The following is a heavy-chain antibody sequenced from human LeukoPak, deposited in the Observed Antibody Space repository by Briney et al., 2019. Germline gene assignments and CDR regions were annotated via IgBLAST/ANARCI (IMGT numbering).Heavy chain of an antibody. CDR1: GFTFSSYA. CDR3: AKDRGVGAMNYYYYGMDV. D-gene: IGHD1-26*01. Sequence: PGGSLRLSCAASGFTFSSYAMHWVRQAPGKGLEWVAVISYDGSNKYYADSVKGRFTISRDNSKNTLYLQMNSLRAEDTAVYYCAKDRGVGAMNYYYYGMDVWGQGTTVTVSS. CDR2: ISYDGSNK. J-gene: IGHJ6*02. V-gene: IGHV3-30-3*01.